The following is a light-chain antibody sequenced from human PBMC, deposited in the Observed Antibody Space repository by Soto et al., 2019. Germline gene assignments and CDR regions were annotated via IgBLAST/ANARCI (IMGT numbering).Light chain of an antibody. CDR3: SSYTSSSTHYV. CDR2: EVS. CDR1: SSDVGGYNY. J-gene: IGLJ1*01. V-gene: IGLV2-14*01. Sequence: QSALTQPASVSGSPGQSITISCTGTSSDVGGYNYVSWYQQHPGKAPKLMIYEVSNRPSGASNRFSGSKSGNTASLTISGLQAEDEADYYCSSYTSSSTHYVFGTGTKVTVL.